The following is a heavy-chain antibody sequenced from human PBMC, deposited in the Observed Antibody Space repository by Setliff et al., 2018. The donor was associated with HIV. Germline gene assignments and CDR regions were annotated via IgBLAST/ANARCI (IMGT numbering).Heavy chain of an antibody. V-gene: IGHV3-21*01. J-gene: IGHJ4*02. CDR3: ARGGYSYGSYYFDY. Sequence: GGSLRLSCAASGFTFSSYSMNWVRQAPGKGLEWVSSISSSSSYIYYADSVKGRFTISRDNPKNSLYPQMNSLRAEDTAVYYCARGGYSYGSYYFDYWGQGTLVTVSS. CDR1: GFTFSSYS. CDR2: ISSSSSYI. D-gene: IGHD5-18*01.